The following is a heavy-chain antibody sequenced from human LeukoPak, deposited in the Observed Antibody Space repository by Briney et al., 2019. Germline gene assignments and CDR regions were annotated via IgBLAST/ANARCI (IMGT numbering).Heavy chain of an antibody. Sequence: GESLKISCKGSGYSFTSYWIGWVRQMPGKGLEWMGIIYPGDSDTRYSPSLQGQVTISADKSISTAYLQWSSLKASDTAMYYCARRRDLYSGSYYTFDYWGQGTLVTVSS. CDR1: GYSFTSYW. D-gene: IGHD1-26*01. CDR3: ARRRDLYSGSYYTFDY. CDR2: IYPGDSDT. J-gene: IGHJ4*02. V-gene: IGHV5-51*01.